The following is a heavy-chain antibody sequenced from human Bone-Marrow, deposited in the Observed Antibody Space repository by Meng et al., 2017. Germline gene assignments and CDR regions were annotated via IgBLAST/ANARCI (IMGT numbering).Heavy chain of an antibody. CDR2: ISSSGSTI. CDR3: ARRTYYYDSSGYYYEGSFYFDY. CDR1: GFTFSSYG. V-gene: IGHV3-48*04. D-gene: IGHD3-22*01. J-gene: IGHJ4*02. Sequence: GESLKISCAASGFTFSSYGMHWVRQAPGKGLEWVSYISSSGSTIYYADSVKGRFTISRDNAKNSLYLQMNSLRAEDTAVYYCARRTYYYDSSGYYYEGSFYFDYWGQGTLVTVSS.